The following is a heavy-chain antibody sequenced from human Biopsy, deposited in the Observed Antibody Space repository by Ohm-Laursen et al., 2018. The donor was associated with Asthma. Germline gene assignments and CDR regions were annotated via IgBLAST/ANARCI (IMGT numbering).Heavy chain of an antibody. D-gene: IGHD1-1*01. CDR2: VSHTGST. CDR3: ARHWSGNGWHDTYSWFDP. V-gene: IGHV4-59*11. CDR1: GGSIRSHD. Sequence: SETLSLTCTVSGGSIRSHDWTWIRLPPGKGLEYIGDVSHTGSTNYNPSLKSRVTMSLDTSKNQFSLRLTSVTPADTAVYYCARHWSGNGWHDTYSWFDPWGQGSQVTVSS. J-gene: IGHJ5*01.